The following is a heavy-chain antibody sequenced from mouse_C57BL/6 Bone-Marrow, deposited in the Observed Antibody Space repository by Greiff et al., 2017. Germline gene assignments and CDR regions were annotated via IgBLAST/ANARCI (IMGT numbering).Heavy chain of an antibody. CDR3: ARLGYYGSSYNFDY. D-gene: IGHD1-1*01. Sequence: QVHVKQPGAELVRPGSSVKLSCKASGYTFTSYWMDWVKQRPGQGLEWIGNIYPSDSETHYNPKFKDKATLTVDKSYSTAYMQLSSLTSEDSADYYCARLGYYGSSYNFDYWGQGTTLTVSA. V-gene: IGHV1-61*01. CDR1: GYTFTSYW. CDR2: IYPSDSET. J-gene: IGHJ2*01.